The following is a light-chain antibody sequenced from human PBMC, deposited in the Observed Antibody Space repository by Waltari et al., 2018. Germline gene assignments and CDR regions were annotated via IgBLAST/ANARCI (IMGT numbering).Light chain of an antibody. J-gene: IGLJ1*01. CDR1: SGDVGGYNY. Sequence: QSFLTQPASVSGSPGQSIPLSCTGTSGDVGGYNYVPWYQQHPGKAPKLIIYDVTVRPSGISNRFSGSKSGNTASLIISGLQAEDEADFYCSSYTSSNTQYVFGTGTKVTVL. CDR2: DVT. V-gene: IGLV2-14*03. CDR3: SSYTSSNTQYV.